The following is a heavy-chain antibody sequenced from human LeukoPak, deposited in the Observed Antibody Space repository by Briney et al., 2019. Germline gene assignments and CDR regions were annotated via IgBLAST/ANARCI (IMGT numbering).Heavy chain of an antibody. V-gene: IGHV1-8*01. Sequence: GASVKVSCKASGYTFTSYDINWVRQAPGQGLEWMGWMNPNSGNTGYAQKFQGRGTMTRNTSISTAYMELSSLRSEDTAVYYCASSFYSSGWYRKGFDPWGQGTLVTVSS. D-gene: IGHD6-19*01. J-gene: IGHJ5*02. CDR1: GYTFTSYD. CDR3: ASSFYSSGWYRKGFDP. CDR2: MNPNSGNT.